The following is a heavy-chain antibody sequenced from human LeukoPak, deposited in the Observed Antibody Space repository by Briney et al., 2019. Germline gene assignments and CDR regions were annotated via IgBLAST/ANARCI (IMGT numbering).Heavy chain of an antibody. J-gene: IGHJ4*02. CDR2: IRYDGSNK. CDR3: ARDVPDY. V-gene: IGHV3-30*02. Sequence: PGGSLRLSCAASGFTFSSYGMHWVRQAPGKGLEWVAFIRYDGSNKYYADSVKGRFTISRDNAKNSLYLQMNSLRAEDTAVYYCARDVPDYWGQGTLVTVSS. CDR1: GFTFSSYG.